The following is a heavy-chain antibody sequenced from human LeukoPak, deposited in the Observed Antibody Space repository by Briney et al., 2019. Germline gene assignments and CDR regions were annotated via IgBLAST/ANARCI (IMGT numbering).Heavy chain of an antibody. D-gene: IGHD5-18*01. V-gene: IGHV3-23*01. J-gene: IGHJ4*02. CDR1: GFTFSSYA. Sequence: GGSLRLSCAASGFTFSSYAMIWVRQVPGKGLQWVSAISGSSGKTYYADSVKGRFTISRDNSKNTLYLQMNSLRAEDTAVYYCARVPGIQLWYFDYWGQGTLVTVSS. CDR2: ISGSSGKT. CDR3: ARVPGIQLWYFDY.